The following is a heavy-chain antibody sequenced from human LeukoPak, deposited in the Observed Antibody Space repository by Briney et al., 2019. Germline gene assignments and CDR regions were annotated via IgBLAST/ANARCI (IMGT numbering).Heavy chain of an antibody. Sequence: PGGSLRLSCAASGFTFSSYSMNWVRQAPGKGLEWVSSISSSSSYIYYADSVKGRFTISRDNAKNSLYLQMNSLRAEDTAVYYCARDPRPYYDSSGRDYRGQGTLVTVSS. CDR3: ARDPRPYYDSSGRDY. J-gene: IGHJ4*02. V-gene: IGHV3-21*01. CDR1: GFTFSSYS. CDR2: ISSSSSYI. D-gene: IGHD3-22*01.